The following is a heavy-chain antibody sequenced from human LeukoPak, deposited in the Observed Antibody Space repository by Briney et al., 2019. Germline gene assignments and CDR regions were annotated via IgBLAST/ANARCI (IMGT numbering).Heavy chain of an antibody. CDR2: ISGSGNDA. D-gene: IGHD2-15*01. V-gene: IGHV3-23*01. CDR3: AKDLFGSSTLAVDLFDI. CDR1: RFTFSTYA. J-gene: IGHJ3*02. Sequence: GGSLRLSCAASRFTFSTYALSWVRQAPGKGLEWVAVISGSGNDAHYADSVKGRFTISRDNSKNLLYLQMNRLRAEDTAVYYCAKDLFGSSTLAVDLFDIWGQGTMVTVSS.